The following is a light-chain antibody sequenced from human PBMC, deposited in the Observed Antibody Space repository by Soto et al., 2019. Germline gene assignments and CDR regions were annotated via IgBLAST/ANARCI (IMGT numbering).Light chain of an antibody. CDR2: EVS. CDR1: SSDVGTYDL. Sequence: QSVLTQPASVSGSPGQSITISCTGSSSDVGTYDLVSWYQQHPGKAPTLIIFEVSERPSGVSNRFSGSKSGNTASLTISGLQAEYEAEYYCCSYAGGGTYVFGGGTKLTVL. J-gene: IGLJ2*01. CDR3: CSYAGGGTYV. V-gene: IGLV2-23*02.